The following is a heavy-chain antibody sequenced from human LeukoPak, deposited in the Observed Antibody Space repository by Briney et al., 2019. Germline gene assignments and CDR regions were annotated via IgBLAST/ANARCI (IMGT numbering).Heavy chain of an antibody. V-gene: IGHV3-33*06. CDR3: AKDAEKWSSGWSQFDC. Sequence: PGRSLRLSCAASGFTFSNYVMHWVRQAPGKGREGVAVIWYEGGDRYYADCVRGRFNISRDNSKKTLYLKMNSLRPEDTAVYYCAKDAEKWSSGWSQFDCWGQGTLVTVSP. CDR2: IWYEGGDR. J-gene: IGHJ4*02. D-gene: IGHD6-19*01. CDR1: GFTFSNYV.